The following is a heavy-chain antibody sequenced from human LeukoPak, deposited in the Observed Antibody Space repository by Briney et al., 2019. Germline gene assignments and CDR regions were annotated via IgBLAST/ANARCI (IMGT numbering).Heavy chain of an antibody. V-gene: IGHV3-21*01. J-gene: IGHJ3*02. CDR2: ISSSSSYI. CDR3: ARETPAWAFDI. CDR1: GFTFSSYS. Sequence: GGSLRLSCAASGFTFSSYSMNWVRQAPGKGLEWVSSISSSSSYIYYADSVKGRFTISRDNAKNSLYLQMNSLRAEDTAVYYCARETPAWAFDIWGQGTMVTVSS.